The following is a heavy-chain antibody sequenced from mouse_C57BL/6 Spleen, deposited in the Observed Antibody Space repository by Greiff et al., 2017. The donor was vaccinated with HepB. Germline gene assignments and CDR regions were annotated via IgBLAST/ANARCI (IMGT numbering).Heavy chain of an antibody. CDR3: ARQLYDYVPYGYFDV. D-gene: IGHD2-4*01. Sequence: EVQLVESGGDLVKPGGSLKLSCAASGFTFSSYGMSWVRQTPDKRLEWVATISSGGSYTYYPDSVKGRFTISRDNAKNTLYLQMNSLKSEDTAMYYCARQLYDYVPYGYFDVWGTGTTVTVSS. CDR2: ISSGGSYT. CDR1: GFTFSSYG. V-gene: IGHV5-6*01. J-gene: IGHJ1*03.